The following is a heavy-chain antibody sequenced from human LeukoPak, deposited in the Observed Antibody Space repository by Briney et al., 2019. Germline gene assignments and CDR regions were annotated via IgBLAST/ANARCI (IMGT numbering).Heavy chain of an antibody. CDR1: GGSISSSSYY. D-gene: IGHD3-22*01. CDR3: ARDLLRAPSSGYYYVHPYYFDY. J-gene: IGHJ4*02. Sequence: SETLSLTCTVSGGSISSSSYYWGWIRQPPGKGLEWIGSIYYSGSTYYNPSLKSRVTISVDTSKNQFSLKLSSVTAADTAVYYCARDLLRAPSSGYYYVHPYYFDYWGQGTLVTVSS. V-gene: IGHV4-39*07. CDR2: IYYSGST.